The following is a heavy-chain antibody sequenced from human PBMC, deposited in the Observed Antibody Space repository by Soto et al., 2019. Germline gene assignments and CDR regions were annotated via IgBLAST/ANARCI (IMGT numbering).Heavy chain of an antibody. Sequence: QIQLVQSGPELKRPGAAVKVSCRTSGFTFNIYGFTWLRQAPGQGPEWMGWISAYDGDTNYAENFQGRISMTIDTSTSTTYMELRSLTSDDTAVYFCTRVAEMSLPRYLDLWGQGTLVTVSS. CDR2: ISAYDGDT. CDR3: TRVAEMSLPRYLDL. J-gene: IGHJ4*02. D-gene: IGHD2-21*02. CDR1: GFTFNIYG. V-gene: IGHV1-18*01.